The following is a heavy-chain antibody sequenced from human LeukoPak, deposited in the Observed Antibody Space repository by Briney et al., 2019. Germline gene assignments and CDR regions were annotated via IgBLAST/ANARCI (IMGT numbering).Heavy chain of an antibody. CDR1: GGSFSGYY. V-gene: IGHV4-34*01. J-gene: IGHJ4*02. CDR3: ARGRRITMIARILDY. CDR2: INHSGST. D-gene: IGHD3-22*01. Sequence: SETLSLTCAVYGGSFSGYYWSWIRQPPGKGLEWIGEINHSGSTNYNPSLKSRVTISVDTSKNQFSLKLSSVTAADTAVYYCARGRRITMIARILDYWGQGTLVTVSS.